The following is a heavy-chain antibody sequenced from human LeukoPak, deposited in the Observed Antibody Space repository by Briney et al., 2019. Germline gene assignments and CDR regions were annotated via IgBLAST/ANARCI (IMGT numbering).Heavy chain of an antibody. V-gene: IGHV3-21*01. CDR2: ISSSSSYI. CDR1: GFTFSSYS. J-gene: IGHJ4*02. Sequence: TGGSLRLSCAASGFTFSSYSMNWVRQAPGKGLEWVSSISSSSSYIYYADSVKGRFTISRDNAKNSLYLQMNSLRAEDTAVYYCASGSPAGDYWGQGTLVTVSS. D-gene: IGHD1-26*01. CDR3: ASGSPAGDY.